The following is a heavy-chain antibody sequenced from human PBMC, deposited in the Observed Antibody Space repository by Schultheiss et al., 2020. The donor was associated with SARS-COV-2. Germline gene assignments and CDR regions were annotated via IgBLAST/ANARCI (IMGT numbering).Heavy chain of an antibody. CDR3: ARDRELGEAWFDY. D-gene: IGHD1-26*01. CDR2: IYYSGST. J-gene: IGHJ4*02. Sequence: SETLSLTCAVSGGSISSSNWWSWVRQPPGKGLEWIGYIYYSGSTNYNPSLKSRVTISVDTSKNQFSLKLSSVTAADTAVYYCARDRELGEAWFDYWGQGTLVTVSS. V-gene: IGHV4-4*02. CDR1: GGSISSSNW.